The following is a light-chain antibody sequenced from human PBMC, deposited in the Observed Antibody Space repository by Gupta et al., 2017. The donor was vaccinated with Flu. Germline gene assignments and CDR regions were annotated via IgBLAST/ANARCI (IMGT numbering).Light chain of an antibody. Sequence: ELVFTQSPGTLSLSPGERATLSCRASQSVSSSYLAWYQQKPGQAPRLLIYGASSRATGIPDRFSGSGSGTDFTLTISRLEPEDFAVYYCQQYGSSPPTWTFGQGTKVEIK. J-gene: IGKJ1*01. CDR3: QQYGSSPPTWT. CDR2: GAS. V-gene: IGKV3-20*01. CDR1: QSVSSSY.